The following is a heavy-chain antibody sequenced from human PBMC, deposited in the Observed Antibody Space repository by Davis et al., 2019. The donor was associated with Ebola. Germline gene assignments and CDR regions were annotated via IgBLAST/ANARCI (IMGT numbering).Heavy chain of an antibody. V-gene: IGHV3-73*01. CDR3: SVSNSVDY. J-gene: IGHJ4*02. CDR1: GFTFSGSA. Sequence: GESLKISCAASGFTFSGSAIHWVRQASGKGLEWVGRIRSKANSYATAYAASVKGRFTISRDDSKNTAYLQMNSLKTEDTAVYYCSVSNSVDYWGQGTLVTVSS. D-gene: IGHD4-23*01. CDR2: IRSKANSYAT.